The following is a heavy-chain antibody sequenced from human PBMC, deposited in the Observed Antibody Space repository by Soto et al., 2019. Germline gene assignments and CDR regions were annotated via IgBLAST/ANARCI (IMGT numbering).Heavy chain of an antibody. V-gene: IGHV5-51*01. CDR3: ARLGSRLQRIAD. CDR1: GDTCTHHW. CDR2: IFPRDSDT. D-gene: IGHD4-4*01. Sequence: QSLTRSDPRRGDTCTHHWGAWVLHMPGRGLESMGLIFPRDSDTRYNSSFEGQVTISADKSIAKAYLQWTSLKASDSASSFCARLGSRLQRIADWGHGTPVIFSS. J-gene: IGHJ4*01.